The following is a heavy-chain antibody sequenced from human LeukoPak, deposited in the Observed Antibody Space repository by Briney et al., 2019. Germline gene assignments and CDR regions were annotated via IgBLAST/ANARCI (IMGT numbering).Heavy chain of an antibody. CDR1: GFTFSSYA. Sequence: PGGSLRLSCAASGFTFSSYAMSWVRQAPGRGPEWVSAISGSGGSTYYADSVKGRFTISRDNSKNTLYLQMNSLRAEDTAVYYCAKNITMVRGGNYGMDVWGQGTTVTVSS. V-gene: IGHV3-23*01. CDR2: ISGSGGST. CDR3: AKNITMVRGGNYGMDV. D-gene: IGHD3-10*01. J-gene: IGHJ6*02.